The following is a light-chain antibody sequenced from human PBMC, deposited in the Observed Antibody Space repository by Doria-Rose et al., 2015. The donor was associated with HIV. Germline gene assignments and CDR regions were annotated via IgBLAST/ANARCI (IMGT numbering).Light chain of an antibody. Sequence: LTQSLGTLSLSPGERATLSCRASQSFSSTYLAWYQQKPGQAPSLLIYDGSTRATGIPDRFSASGSGTDFTLTINRLGPEDFALYYCHQYGTSWTFGQGTKVEI. CDR2: DGS. J-gene: IGKJ1*01. V-gene: IGKV3-20*01. CDR3: HQYGTSWT. CDR1: QSFSSTY.